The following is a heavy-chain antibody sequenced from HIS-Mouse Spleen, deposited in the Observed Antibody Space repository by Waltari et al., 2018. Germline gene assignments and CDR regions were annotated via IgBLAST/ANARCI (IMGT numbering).Heavy chain of an antibody. D-gene: IGHD6-13*01. CDR1: GGSISSSRYY. CDR2: IYYSGST. CDR3: AREIPYSSSWYDWYFDL. J-gene: IGHJ2*01. Sequence: QLQLQESCPGLVKPSETLSLTCTVSGGSISSSRYYWGWIRQPPGKGLVWIGSIYYSGSTYYNPSLKSRVTISVDTSKNQFSLKLSSVTAADTAVYYCAREIPYSSSWYDWYFDLWGRGTLVTVSS. V-gene: IGHV4-39*07.